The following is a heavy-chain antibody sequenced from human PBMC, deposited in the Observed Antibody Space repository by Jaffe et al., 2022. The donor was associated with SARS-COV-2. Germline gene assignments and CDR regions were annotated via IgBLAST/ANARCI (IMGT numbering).Heavy chain of an antibody. V-gene: IGHV3-23*01. CDR3: AKAQGTYYYDSGGYYY. D-gene: IGHD3-22*01. CDR2: ISGSGGST. J-gene: IGHJ4*02. CDR1: GFTFSSYA. Sequence: EVQLLESGGGLVQPGGSLRLSCAASGFTFSSYAMSWVRQAPGKGLEWVSGISGSGGSTFYADSVKGRFTISRDSSKTTLYLQMNSLRAEDTAVYYCAKAQGTYYYDSGGYYYWGQGTLVTVSS.